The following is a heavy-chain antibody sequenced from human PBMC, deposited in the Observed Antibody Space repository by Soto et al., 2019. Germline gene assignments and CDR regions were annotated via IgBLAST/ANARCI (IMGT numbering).Heavy chain of an antibody. Sequence: GASVKVSCKASGYTFTSYGISWVRQAPGQGLEWMGWISAYNGNTNYAQKLQGRVTMTTDTSTSTAYMELRSLRSDDTAVYYCARDYPGLSGSYYPGLPYYYGMDVWGQGTTVTVS. CDR2: ISAYNGNT. D-gene: IGHD3-10*01. CDR3: ARDYPGLSGSYYPGLPYYYGMDV. V-gene: IGHV1-18*04. CDR1: GYTFTSYG. J-gene: IGHJ6*02.